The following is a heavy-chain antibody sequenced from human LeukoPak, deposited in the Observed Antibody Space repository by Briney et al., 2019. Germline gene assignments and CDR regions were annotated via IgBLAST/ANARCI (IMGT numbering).Heavy chain of an antibody. CDR2: IYSGGST. CDR3: ARIVGATREPYDAFDI. D-gene: IGHD1-26*01. CDR1: GFTVSSNY. Sequence: GGSLRLSCAASGFTVSSNYMSWVRQAPGKGLEWVSVIYSGGSTYYADSVKGRFTISRDDAKNSLYLQMNSLRAEDTAVYYCARIVGATREPYDAFDIWGQGTMVTVSS. J-gene: IGHJ3*02. V-gene: IGHV3-66*01.